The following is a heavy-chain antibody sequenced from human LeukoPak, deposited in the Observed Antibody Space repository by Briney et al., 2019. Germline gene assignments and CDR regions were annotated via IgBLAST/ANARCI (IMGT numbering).Heavy chain of an antibody. D-gene: IGHD1-14*01. CDR3: ARPDGRGTQGVLDY. CDR2: IWYDGSNK. V-gene: IGHV3-33*08. CDR1: GFTFSSYA. Sequence: GGSLRLSCAASGFTFSSYAMGWVRQAPGKGLEWVAVIWYDGSNKYYADSVKGRFTISRDNSKNTLYLQMNSLRAEDTAVYYCARPDGRGTQGVLDYWGQGTLVTVSS. J-gene: IGHJ4*02.